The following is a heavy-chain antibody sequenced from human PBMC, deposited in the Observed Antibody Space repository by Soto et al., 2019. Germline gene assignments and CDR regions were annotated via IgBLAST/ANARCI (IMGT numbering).Heavy chain of an antibody. J-gene: IGHJ4*02. Sequence: EVQLVESGGGLVQPGGSLKLSCAAAGFTFSGSAVHWVRQASGRGLEWVGRIRSKTNNYATDYAASVNGRFTFSRDDSQNTVYLQKDSLETEETAIYFCYKGPSRNHLSQSNPPPDYWGQGTLVTVSS. CDR2: IRSKTNNYAT. CDR1: GFTFSGSA. D-gene: IGHD6-13*01. V-gene: IGHV3-73*02. CDR3: YKGPSRNHLSQSNPPPDY.